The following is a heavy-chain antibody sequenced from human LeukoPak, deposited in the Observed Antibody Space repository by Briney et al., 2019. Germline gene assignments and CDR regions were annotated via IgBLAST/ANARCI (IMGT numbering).Heavy chain of an antibody. J-gene: IGHJ4*02. Sequence: SETLSLTCTVSGGSISSSSYYWGWIRQPPGKGLEWIGSIYYSGSTYYNPSLKSRVTISVDTSKNQFSLKLSSVTAADTAVYYCANYRSGSYSFDYWGQGTLVPVSS. CDR1: GGSISSSSYY. CDR3: ANYRSGSYSFDY. CDR2: IYYSGST. D-gene: IGHD3-10*01. V-gene: IGHV4-39*01.